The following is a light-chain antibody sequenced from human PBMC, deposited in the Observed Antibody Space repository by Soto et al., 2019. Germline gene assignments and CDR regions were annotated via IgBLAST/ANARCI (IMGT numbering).Light chain of an antibody. J-gene: IGKJ3*01. Sequence: DIQMTQSPSSLSASVGDRVTITCQASQDISIYLNWYQHKSGKAPRLLIYDASNLETGVPSRFSGSGSRTDFTFPISSLQPEDIETYYCQQYDNLFTFGPGTKVDIK. V-gene: IGKV1-33*01. CDR2: DAS. CDR3: QQYDNLFT. CDR1: QDISIY.